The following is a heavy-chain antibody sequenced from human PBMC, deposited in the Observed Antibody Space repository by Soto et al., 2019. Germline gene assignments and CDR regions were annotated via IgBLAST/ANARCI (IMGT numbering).Heavy chain of an antibody. CDR1: GFTFSNYW. CDR2: IKSDASAK. V-gene: IGHV3-7*01. CDR3: ARGGWYAFDM. Sequence: GGSLSLSCAASGFTFSNYWMRWVRQAPGKGLEWVADIKSDASAKNYVDSVRGRFTISRDNAENSLYLQMNSLRVEDTAVYYCARGGWYAFDMWGQGTMVTVSS. D-gene: IGHD6-19*01. J-gene: IGHJ3*02.